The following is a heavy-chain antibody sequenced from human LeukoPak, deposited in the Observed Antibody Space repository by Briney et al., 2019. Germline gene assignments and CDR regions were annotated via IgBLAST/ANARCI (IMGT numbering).Heavy chain of an antibody. Sequence: GGSLRLSCAASGFTFSSYSMNWVRQAPGKGLEWVSYISSSSSTIYYADSVKGRFTISRDNAKNSLCLQMNSLRAEDTAVYYCARVLRYFDWLSPPDYWGQGTLVTVSS. D-gene: IGHD3-9*01. J-gene: IGHJ4*02. CDR2: ISSSSSTI. CDR1: GFTFSSYS. CDR3: ARVLRYFDWLSPPDY. V-gene: IGHV3-48*01.